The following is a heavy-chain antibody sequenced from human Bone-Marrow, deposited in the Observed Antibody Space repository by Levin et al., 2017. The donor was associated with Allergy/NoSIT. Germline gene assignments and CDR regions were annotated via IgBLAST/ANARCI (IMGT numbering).Heavy chain of an antibody. CDR1: GFTFSSYA. V-gene: IGHV3-30*04. J-gene: IGHJ6*02. Sequence: PGGSLRLSCAASGFTFSSYAMHWVRQAPGKGLEWVAVISYDGSNKYYADSVKGRFTISRDNSKNTLYLQMNSLRAEDTAVYYCARASVFSGVVILGGMDGWGQGTTVTVSS. CDR2: ISYDGSNK. CDR3: ARASVFSGVVILGGMDG. D-gene: IGHD3-3*01.